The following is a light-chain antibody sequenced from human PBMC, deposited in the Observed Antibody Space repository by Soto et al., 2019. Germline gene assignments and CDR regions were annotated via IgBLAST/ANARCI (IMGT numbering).Light chain of an antibody. CDR1: SSNIGSKD. Sequence: QSVLTQPPSASGTPGQRVTISCSGSSSNIGSKDVNWYQQLPETAPKVLMYSNNQRPSGVPDRFSGSKSGTSASLAISGLQSEDEADYDCAAWDDSLNGYVFGTGTKLTVL. V-gene: IGLV1-44*01. CDR3: AAWDDSLNGYV. CDR2: SNN. J-gene: IGLJ1*01.